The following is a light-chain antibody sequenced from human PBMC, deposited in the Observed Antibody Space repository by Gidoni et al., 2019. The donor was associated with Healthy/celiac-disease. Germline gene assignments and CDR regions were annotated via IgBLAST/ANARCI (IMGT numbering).Light chain of an antibody. V-gene: IGKV1-5*03. CDR1: QSISSW. CDR3: QQYNSYSS. J-gene: IGKJ2*03. Sequence: DLPLTQSPSTLSASVGDRVTITCRASQSISSWLAWYQQKPGKAPKLLIYKASSLESGVPSRFSGSGSGTEFTLTISSLQIDDFATYSCQQYNSYSSFGQGTKLEIK. CDR2: KAS.